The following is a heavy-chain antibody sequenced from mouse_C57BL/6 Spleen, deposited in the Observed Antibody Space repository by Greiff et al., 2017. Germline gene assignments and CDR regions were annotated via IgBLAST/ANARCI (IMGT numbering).Heavy chain of an antibody. V-gene: IGHV2-4*01. CDR1: GYSLTSYG. Sequence: QVQLQQSGPGLVQPSQCLSITCTVSGYSLTSYGVHWVRQPPGKGLEWLGVIWSGGSTDYHAAFISRLSISKDNSKSQVFFKMNSLQADDTAIYYCAKNFPVRYYAMDYWGQGTSVTVSS. CDR3: AKNFPVRYYAMDY. CDR2: IWSGGST. J-gene: IGHJ4*01.